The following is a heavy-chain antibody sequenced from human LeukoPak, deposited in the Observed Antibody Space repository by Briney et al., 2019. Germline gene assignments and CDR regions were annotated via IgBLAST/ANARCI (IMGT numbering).Heavy chain of an antibody. J-gene: IGHJ6*03. D-gene: IGHD2-15*01. CDR1: GGTFSSYA. CDR2: IIPIFGTA. Sequence: ASVKVSCKASGGTFSSYAISWVRQAPGQGLEWMGGIIPIFGTANYAQKCQGRVTITTDESTSTAYMELSSLRSEDTAVYYCARDAKPHCSGGSCYYYYMDVWGKGTTVTVSS. V-gene: IGHV1-69*05. CDR3: ARDAKPHCSGGSCYYYYMDV.